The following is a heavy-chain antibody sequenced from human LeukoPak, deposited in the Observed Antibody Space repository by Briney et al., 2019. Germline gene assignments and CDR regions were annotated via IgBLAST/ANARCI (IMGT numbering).Heavy chain of an antibody. CDR2: ISGSGGST. J-gene: IGHJ3*02. CDR3: AKDPSGDYIGAFDI. Sequence: PGGSLRLSCTTPKFNFHTYGLTWVRQAPGKELEWVSSISGSGGSTQYAASVQGRFTISRDNSKNTLYLQMNSLRAEDTAVYYCAKDPSGDYIGAFDIWGQGTMVTVSS. CDR1: KFNFHTYG. D-gene: IGHD4-17*01. V-gene: IGHV3-23*01.